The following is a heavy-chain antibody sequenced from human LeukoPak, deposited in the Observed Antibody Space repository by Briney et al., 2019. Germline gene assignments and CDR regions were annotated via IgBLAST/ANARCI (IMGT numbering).Heavy chain of an antibody. Sequence: PGGSLRLSCAASGFTFNIFGMSWVRQAPGMGLEWVSGISDSATYTYYADSVKGRFTISRDNSKNTLYLQMNSLRAEDTAVYYCAKEPGGYSYGPTDYWGQGTLVTVSS. J-gene: IGHJ4*02. CDR1: GFTFNIFG. D-gene: IGHD5-18*01. CDR2: ISDSATYT. CDR3: AKEPGGYSYGPTDY. V-gene: IGHV3-23*01.